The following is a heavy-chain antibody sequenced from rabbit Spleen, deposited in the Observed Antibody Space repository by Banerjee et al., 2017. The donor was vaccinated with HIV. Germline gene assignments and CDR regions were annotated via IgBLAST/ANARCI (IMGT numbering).Heavy chain of an antibody. V-gene: IGHV1S45*01. CDR1: GVSFSGSSY. Sequence: QEQLEESGGDLVKPGASLTLTCIASGVSFSGSSYMCWVRQAPGKGLEWIACIESGSSGFTYFASWAKGRFTISKTSSTTVTLHLTSLTAADTATYFCARDTSSSFSSYGMDLWGPGTLVTVS. CDR3: ARDTSSSFSSYGMDL. D-gene: IGHD1-1*01. J-gene: IGHJ6*01. CDR2: IESGSSGFT.